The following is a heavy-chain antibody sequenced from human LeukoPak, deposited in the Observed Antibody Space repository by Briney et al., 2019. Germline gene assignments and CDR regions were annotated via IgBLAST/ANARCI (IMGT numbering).Heavy chain of an antibody. V-gene: IGHV3-53*01. J-gene: IGHJ4*02. CDR1: GFTVSSNY. CDR2: IYSGGST. Sequence: GGSLRLSCAASGFTVSSNYMSWVRQAPGKGLEWVSVIYSGGSTYYADSVKGRFTISRDNSKNTLYLQMNSLRAEDTAVYYCAPATTVPPPLDYWGQGTLVTVSS. CDR3: APATTVPPPLDY. D-gene: IGHD3-10*01.